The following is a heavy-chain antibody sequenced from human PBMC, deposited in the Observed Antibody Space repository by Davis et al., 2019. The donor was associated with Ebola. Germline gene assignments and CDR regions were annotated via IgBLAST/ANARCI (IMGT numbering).Heavy chain of an antibody. V-gene: IGHV3-48*02. CDR1: GFTFSSYS. CDR2: ISSSSSTI. D-gene: IGHD3-16*02. J-gene: IGHJ3*02. Sequence: PGGSLRLSCAASGFTFSSYSMNWVRQAPGKGLEWVSYISSSSSTIYYADSVKGRFTISRDNAKNSLYLQMNSLRDEDTAVYYCSRVVMITFGGVIVTSDAFDIWGQGTMVTVSS. CDR3: SRVVMITFGGVIVTSDAFDI.